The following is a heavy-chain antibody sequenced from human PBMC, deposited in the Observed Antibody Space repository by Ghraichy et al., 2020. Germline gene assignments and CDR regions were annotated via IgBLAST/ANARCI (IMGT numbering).Heavy chain of an antibody. V-gene: IGHV4-31*03. CDR1: CGSINSGALS. Sequence: SQTLSLTCTVSCGSINSGALSLTWIRQHPGKGLEWIGYIHYSGSTDYNPALKSRVTVSVDTSKNHFTLRLTSLTAADTAVYYCASCSGGSCSPYDFHYWGQGTLVIVSS. D-gene: IGHD2-15*01. J-gene: IGHJ4*02. CDR2: IHYSGST. CDR3: ASCSGGSCSPYDFHY.